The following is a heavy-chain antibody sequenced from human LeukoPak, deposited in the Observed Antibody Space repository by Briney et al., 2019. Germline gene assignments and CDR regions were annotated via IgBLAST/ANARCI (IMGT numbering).Heavy chain of an antibody. Sequence: GASVTVSCKASGYTFTSYGISRVRQAPGQGLEWMGWINGYNGNTRYARKFQGRVTMTTDTSTSTAYMELKSLRSDDTGLFYCVRDSNPILHGMDVWGQGTTVTVSS. CDR1: GYTFTSYG. CDR3: VRDSNPILHGMDV. D-gene: IGHD4-11*01. J-gene: IGHJ6*02. CDR2: INGYNGNT. V-gene: IGHV1-18*01.